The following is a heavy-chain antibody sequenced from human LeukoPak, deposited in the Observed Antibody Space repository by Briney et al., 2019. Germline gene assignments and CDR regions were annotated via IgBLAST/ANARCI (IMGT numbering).Heavy chain of an antibody. D-gene: IGHD3-16*01. Sequence: GGYLRLSCEVSGLTFSTYWMTWVRQAPGKGLEWVASINQNGREKYYVDSVKGRFTISRDNAKDSLYLRMNSLRDEDTAVYYCARSLGDDWGQGTLVTVSS. J-gene: IGHJ4*02. V-gene: IGHV3-7*01. CDR1: GLTFSTYW. CDR2: INQNGREK. CDR3: ARSLGDD.